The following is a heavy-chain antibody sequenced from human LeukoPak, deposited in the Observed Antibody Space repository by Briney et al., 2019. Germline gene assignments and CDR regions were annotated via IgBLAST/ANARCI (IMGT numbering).Heavy chain of an antibody. D-gene: IGHD1-14*01. CDR3: ARKNHLFNAAFDI. CDR1: GFTVSSTY. V-gene: IGHV3-53*01. J-gene: IGHJ3*02. Sequence: GGSLRLSCAASGFTVSSTYMGWVRQAPGKGLEWVSITYSNGNTNYADSVKGRFTISRDNSRDTLSLQMDSLRAEDTAVYYCARKNHLFNAAFDIWGQGTVVTVSS. CDR2: TYSNGNT.